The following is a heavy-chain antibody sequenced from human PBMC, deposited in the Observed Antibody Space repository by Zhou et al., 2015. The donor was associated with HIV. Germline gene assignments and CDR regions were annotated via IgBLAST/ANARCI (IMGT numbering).Heavy chain of an antibody. J-gene: IGHJ4*02. Sequence: QVQLVQSGAEVRKPGSSVKVSCKASGGTFSSYAINWVRQAPGQGLEWMGGIIPMFRTANYAQKFQGRVTITADASTSAAYMEVRSLTSDDTAVYYCARVGPVTMDSSEALDFWGQGTLVTVSS. CDR2: IIPMFRTA. CDR1: GGTFSSYA. D-gene: IGHD2-2*01. CDR3: ARVGPVTMDSSEALDF. V-gene: IGHV1-69*12.